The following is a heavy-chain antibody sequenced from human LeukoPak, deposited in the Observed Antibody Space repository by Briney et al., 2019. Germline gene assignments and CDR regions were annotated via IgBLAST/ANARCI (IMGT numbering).Heavy chain of an antibody. D-gene: IGHD4-17*01. J-gene: IGHJ4*02. Sequence: SETLSLTCTVSGGSISSSSYYWGWIRQPPGKGLEWIGSIYYSGSTYYKPSLRSRVTISVDTSKNQFSLKLSSVTAADTAVYYCARVPTVTFFDYWGQGTLVTVSS. V-gene: IGHV4-39*01. CDR3: ARVPTVTFFDY. CDR2: IYYSGST. CDR1: GGSISSSSYY.